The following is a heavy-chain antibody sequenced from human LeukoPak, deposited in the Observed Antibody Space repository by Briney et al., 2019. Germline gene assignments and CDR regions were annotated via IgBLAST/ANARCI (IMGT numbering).Heavy chain of an antibody. V-gene: IGHV3-48*01. CDR3: ARETMIGNALDI. J-gene: IGHJ3*02. D-gene: IGHD3-22*01. CDR2: ISGSSVAI. Sequence: GGSLRLSCEVSGFTFDSFGLSWVRQAPGKGPEWIAYISGSSVAIYYADSVKGRFTISRDNAKNSLSLQMNSLRAEDTAVYYCARETMIGNALDIWGQGTMVTVSS. CDR1: GFTFDSFG.